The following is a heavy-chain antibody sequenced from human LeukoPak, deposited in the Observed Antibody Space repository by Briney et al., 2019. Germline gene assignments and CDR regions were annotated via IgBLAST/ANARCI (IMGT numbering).Heavy chain of an antibody. Sequence: GASVKVSCKASGGTFSSYAISWVRQAPGQGLEWVGGIIPIFGTANYAQKFQGRVTITADKSTSTAYMELSSLRSEDTAVYYCARGGAVVTPGDYYYYYMDVWGRGTTVTVSS. CDR3: ARGGAVVTPGDYYYYYMDV. CDR2: IIPIFGTA. J-gene: IGHJ6*03. D-gene: IGHD4-23*01. V-gene: IGHV1-69*06. CDR1: GGTFSSYA.